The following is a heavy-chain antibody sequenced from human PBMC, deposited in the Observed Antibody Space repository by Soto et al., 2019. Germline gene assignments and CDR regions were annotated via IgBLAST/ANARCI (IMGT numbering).Heavy chain of an antibody. J-gene: IGHJ4*02. D-gene: IGHD1-1*01. CDR2: IKKDGLEK. CDR1: GFTFSDYW. CDR3: ARTGTTHY. Sequence: GGSLRLSCAASGFTFSDYWMTWVRQAPGKGLEWVANIKKDGLEKYYVDSVKGRFTISRDNANNSVSLQMNYLGVGDTAVYYCARTGTTHYLGQGTLVTVSS. V-gene: IGHV3-7*05.